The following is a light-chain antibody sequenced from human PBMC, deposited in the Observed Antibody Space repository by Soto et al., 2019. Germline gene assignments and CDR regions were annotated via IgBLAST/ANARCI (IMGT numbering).Light chain of an antibody. CDR1: SSDVGGYNY. V-gene: IGLV2-14*01. CDR3: SSYTSGSTVV. J-gene: IGLJ2*01. Sequence: QSALTQPASVSGSPGQSITISCTGTSSDVGGYNYVSWYQQHPGKAPKLMIYEVSNRPSGVSNRFSGSKSGNTASLTISGLQAEDEADYYCSSYTSGSTVVFGGGTKLPVL. CDR2: EVS.